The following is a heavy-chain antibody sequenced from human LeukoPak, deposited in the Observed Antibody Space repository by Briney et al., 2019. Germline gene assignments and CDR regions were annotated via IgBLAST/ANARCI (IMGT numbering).Heavy chain of an antibody. Sequence: SETLSLTCTVSGGSISSYYWGWIRQPPGKGLEWIGYIYYSGSTNYNPSLKSRVTISVDTSKNQFSLKLSSVTAADTAVYYCARAVEYYYDSSGYSPYSWFDPWGQGTLVTVSS. D-gene: IGHD3-22*01. CDR2: IYYSGST. J-gene: IGHJ5*02. CDR1: GGSISSYY. V-gene: IGHV4-59*01. CDR3: ARAVEYYYDSSGYSPYSWFDP.